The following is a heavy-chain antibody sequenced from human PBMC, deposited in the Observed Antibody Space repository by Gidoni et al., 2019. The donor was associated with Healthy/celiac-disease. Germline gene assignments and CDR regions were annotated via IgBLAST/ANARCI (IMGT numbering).Heavy chain of an antibody. CDR1: GGPISSSSYY. V-gene: IGHV4-39*01. D-gene: IGHD3-3*01. Sequence: QLQLQESGPGLVKPSETLSLTCTVSGGPISSSSYYWGGIRQPPGKGLEWIGSIYYSGSTYYNPSLKSRVTISVDTSKNQFSLKLSSVTAADTAVYYCARPSGDFWSGSNTWFDPWGQGTLVTVSS. J-gene: IGHJ5*02. CDR2: IYYSGST. CDR3: ARPSGDFWSGSNTWFDP.